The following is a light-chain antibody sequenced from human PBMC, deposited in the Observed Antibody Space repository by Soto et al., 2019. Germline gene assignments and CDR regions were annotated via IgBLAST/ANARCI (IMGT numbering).Light chain of an antibody. CDR2: GVS. V-gene: IGKV3-20*01. CDR1: QSVSSTY. CDR3: QYCGSSVHLT. Sequence: EIVLTQSPGTLSLSPGERATLSCRASQSVSSTYFSWYQQKPGQAPRLLIYGVSSRASGIPDRFSGSGSGTDFTLTISRLEPEDFAVYDCQYCGSSVHLTFGGGTKLEIK. J-gene: IGKJ4*01.